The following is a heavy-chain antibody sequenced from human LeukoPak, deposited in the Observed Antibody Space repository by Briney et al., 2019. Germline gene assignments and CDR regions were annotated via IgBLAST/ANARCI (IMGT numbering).Heavy chain of an antibody. V-gene: IGHV4-4*07. J-gene: IGHJ4*02. Sequence: PSETLSLTCTVSGGSISSYYWSWIRQPAGKGLEWIGRIYTSGSTNYNPSLKSRVTMSVDTSKNQFSLKLSSVTAADTAVYYCAREGHCSSTSCYPLDYWGQGTLVTVSS. CDR2: IYTSGST. CDR1: GGSISSYY. D-gene: IGHD2-2*01. CDR3: AREGHCSSTSCYPLDY.